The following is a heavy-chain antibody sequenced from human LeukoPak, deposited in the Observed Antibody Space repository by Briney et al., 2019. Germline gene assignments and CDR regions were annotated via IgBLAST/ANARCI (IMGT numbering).Heavy chain of an antibody. V-gene: IGHV4-59*12. CDR1: GGSISTYY. CDR2: IYYSGST. Sequence: SSETLSLTCTVSGGSISTYYWSWIRQLPGKGLEWIGYIYYSGSTAYNPSLKSRVTISVDTSKSQFSLKLSSVAAADTAVYYCAREGSYGSGSYGSFDYWGQGTLVTVSS. CDR3: AREGSYGSGSYGSFDY. D-gene: IGHD3-10*01. J-gene: IGHJ4*02.